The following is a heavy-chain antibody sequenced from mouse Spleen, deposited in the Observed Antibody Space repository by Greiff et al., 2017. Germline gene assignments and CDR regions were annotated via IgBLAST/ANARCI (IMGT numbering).Heavy chain of an antibody. V-gene: IGHV1-66*01. D-gene: IGHD2-4*01. CDR2: IYPGSGNT. Sequence: QVQLQQSGPELVKPGASVKISCKASGYSFTSYYIHWVKQRPGQGLEWIGWIYPGSGNTKYNEKFKGKATLTADTSSSTAYMQLSSLTSEDSAVYYCARLEGLRQYAMDYWGQGTSVTVSS. J-gene: IGHJ4*01. CDR1: GYSFTSYY. CDR3: ARLEGLRQYAMDY.